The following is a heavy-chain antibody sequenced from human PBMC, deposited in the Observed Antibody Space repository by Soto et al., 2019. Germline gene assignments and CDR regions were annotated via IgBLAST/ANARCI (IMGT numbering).Heavy chain of an antibody. CDR2: ISHDGSNK. CDR1: GFTFSSYA. J-gene: IGHJ4*02. Sequence: QVQLVESGGGVVQPGRSLRLSCAASGFTFSSYAMHWVRQAPGKGLEWVAVISHDGSNKYYADSVKGRFTISRDNSKNTLYLQMNSLRAEDTAVYYCARGYSSSWYSDLDYWGQGTLVTVSS. D-gene: IGHD6-13*01. CDR3: ARGYSSSWYSDLDY. V-gene: IGHV3-30-3*01.